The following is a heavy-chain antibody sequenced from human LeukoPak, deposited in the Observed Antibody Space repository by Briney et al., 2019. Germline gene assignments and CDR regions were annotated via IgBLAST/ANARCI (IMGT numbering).Heavy chain of an antibody. V-gene: IGHV3-48*03. Sequence: GGSLRLSCAASGFTFSSYEMNWVRQAPGKGLEWVSYISSSGNSIYYADSVKGRFTISRDNAKNSLYLQMNSLRAEDTAVYYCATTWRVDVWGKGTTVTVSS. J-gene: IGHJ6*04. CDR3: ATTWRVDV. CDR1: GFTFSSYE. D-gene: IGHD3-16*01. CDR2: ISSSGNSI.